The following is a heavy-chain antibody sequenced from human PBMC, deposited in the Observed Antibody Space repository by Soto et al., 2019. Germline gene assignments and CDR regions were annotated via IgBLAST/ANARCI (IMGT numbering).Heavy chain of an antibody. J-gene: IGHJ5*02. CDR1: GFTFRNHW. D-gene: IGHD6-19*01. CDR2: IRQDGNEN. Sequence: PGGSLRLSCAASGFTFRNHWMRWVRQAPGKGLEWVANIRQDGNENYYVDSVNGRFTTSRDNTKNTLYLQMNSLRAEDTAVYYCARDRIAVAGTGFRFDPWGQGTLVTLSS. V-gene: IGHV3-7*01. CDR3: ARDRIAVAGTGFRFDP.